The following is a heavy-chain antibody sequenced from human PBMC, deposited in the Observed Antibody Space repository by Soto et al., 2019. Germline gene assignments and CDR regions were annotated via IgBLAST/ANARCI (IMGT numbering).Heavy chain of an antibody. CDR3: AGAGAGTYLSYFDY. CDR1: GGSFSGYY. Sequence: QVQLQQWGAGLLKPSETLSLTCAVYGGSFSGYYWSWIRQPPGKGLEWIGEINHSGSTNYNPSLKSRVTISVDTSKIQFSLKLSSVTAADTAVYYCAGAGAGTYLSYFDYWGQGTLVTVSS. CDR2: INHSGST. D-gene: IGHD6-13*01. V-gene: IGHV4-34*01. J-gene: IGHJ4*02.